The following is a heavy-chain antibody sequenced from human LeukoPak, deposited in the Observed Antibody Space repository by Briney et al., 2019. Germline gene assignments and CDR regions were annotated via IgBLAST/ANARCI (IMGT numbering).Heavy chain of an antibody. V-gene: IGHV4-59*11. J-gene: IGHJ5*02. CDR3: ARGSYDILTDYVSPRLLWFDP. CDR1: GGYISSHY. D-gene: IGHD3-9*01. Sequence: ASETLSLTCTISGGYISSHYWSWIRQPPGKGLEWIGYIYSSGSTNYNPSLKSRVTISVATSKNQFSLKLSSVTAADTAVYYCARGSYDILTDYVSPRLLWFDPWGQGTLVTVSS. CDR2: IYSSGST.